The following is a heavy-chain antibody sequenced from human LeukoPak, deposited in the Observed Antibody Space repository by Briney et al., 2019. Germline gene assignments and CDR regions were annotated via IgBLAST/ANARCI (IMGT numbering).Heavy chain of an antibody. Sequence: GGSLRLSCAASGFTFSTYAMTWVRQAPGKGLEWVSAISAGGGSTYYADSVKGRFTISGDNSKNTLFLQMNSLRAEDTAVYYCAKDYVGVASIDYWGQGTLVTVSS. CDR3: AKDYVGVASIDY. V-gene: IGHV3-23*01. CDR2: ISAGGGST. D-gene: IGHD1-26*01. J-gene: IGHJ4*02. CDR1: GFTFSTYA.